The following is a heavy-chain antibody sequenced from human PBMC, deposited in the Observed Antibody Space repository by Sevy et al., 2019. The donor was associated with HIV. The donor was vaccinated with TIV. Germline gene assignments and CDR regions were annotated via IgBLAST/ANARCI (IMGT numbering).Heavy chain of an antibody. V-gene: IGHV4-31*03. J-gene: IGHJ5*02. Sequence: SETLSLTCTVSGGSISSGGYYWSWIRQHPGKGLEWIGYIYYSGSTYYYPSLKSRVTISVDTSKNQFSLKLSSVTAADTAVYYCARVPTTMGGFDPWGQGTLVTVSS. D-gene: IGHD4-4*01. CDR1: GGSISSGGYY. CDR2: IYYSGST. CDR3: ARVPTTMGGFDP.